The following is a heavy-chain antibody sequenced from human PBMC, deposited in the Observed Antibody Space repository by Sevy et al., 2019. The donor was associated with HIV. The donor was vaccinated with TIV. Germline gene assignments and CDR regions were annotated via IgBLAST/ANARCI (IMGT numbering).Heavy chain of an antibody. D-gene: IGHD3-22*01. J-gene: IGHJ3*02. Sequence: SETLSLTCTVSGGSISSYYWSWIRQPPGKGLEWIGYIYYSGSTNYNPSLKSRVTISVDTSKNQFSLKLSSVTAADTAVYYCAGADYDSSGYYLDAFDIWGQGTMVTVSS. V-gene: IGHV4-59*01. CDR2: IYYSGST. CDR3: AGADYDSSGYYLDAFDI. CDR1: GGSISSYY.